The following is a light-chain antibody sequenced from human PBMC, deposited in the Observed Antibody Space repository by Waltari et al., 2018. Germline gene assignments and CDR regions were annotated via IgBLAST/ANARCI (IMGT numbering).Light chain of an antibody. CDR2: KAS. V-gene: IGKV1-5*03. Sequence: DIQMTQSPSTLSASVGDRVTITCRASQSISSWLAWYQQKPGKAPKLRIYKASSLESGVPSRFSGSGSGTEFTRTISSLQPDDFATYYCQQYNSIPMYTFGQGTKLEIK. CDR3: QQYNSIPMYT. CDR1: QSISSW. J-gene: IGKJ2*01.